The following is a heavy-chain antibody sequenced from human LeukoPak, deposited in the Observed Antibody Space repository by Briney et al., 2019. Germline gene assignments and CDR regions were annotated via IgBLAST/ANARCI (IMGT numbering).Heavy chain of an antibody. CDR3: ARDVLRYFDWLFPDYFDY. D-gene: IGHD3-9*01. J-gene: IGHJ4*02. CDR1: GYTFTSYG. Sequence: ASVKVSCKASGYTFTSYGISWVRQAPGQGLEWMGWISAYNGNTNYAQKLQGRVTMTTDTSTSTAYMELRSLRSDDTAVYYCARDVLRYFDWLFPDYFDYWGQGTLVTVSS. V-gene: IGHV1-18*01. CDR2: ISAYNGNT.